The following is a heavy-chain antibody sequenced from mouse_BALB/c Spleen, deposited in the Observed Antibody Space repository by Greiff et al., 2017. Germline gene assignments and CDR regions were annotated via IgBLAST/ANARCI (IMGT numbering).Heavy chain of an antibody. CDR1: GFNIKGYY. CDR2: IDPENGDT. V-gene: IGHV14-4*02. Sequence: VQLQQSGAELVRSGASVKLSCTASGFNIKGYYMHWVKQSPEQGLEWIGWIDPENGDTEYAPKFQGKATMTADTSSNTAYLQISSLASEDTAVYYCDEEVGFMDYWGQGTSVTVSS. J-gene: IGHJ4*01. CDR3: DEEVGFMDY.